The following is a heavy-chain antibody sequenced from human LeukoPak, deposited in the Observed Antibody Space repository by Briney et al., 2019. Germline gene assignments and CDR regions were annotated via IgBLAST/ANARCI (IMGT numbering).Heavy chain of an antibody. CDR2: IYYSGST. CDR1: GGSISSYY. J-gene: IGHJ6*03. Sequence: SETLSLTCTVSGGSISSYYWSWIRQPPGKGLEWIGYIYYSGSTNYNPSLKSRVTISVDTSKNQFSLKLSSVTAADTAVYYCARTRITIFGVVIMRSDYYYYMDVWGKGTTVTVSS. CDR3: ARTRITIFGVVIMRSDYYYYMDV. D-gene: IGHD3-3*01. V-gene: IGHV4-59*08.